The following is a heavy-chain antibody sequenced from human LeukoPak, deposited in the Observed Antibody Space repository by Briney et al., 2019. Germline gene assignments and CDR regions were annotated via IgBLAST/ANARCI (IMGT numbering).Heavy chain of an antibody. CDR1: GFTFSSYS. CDR3: ARDRPGYCSGGSCSPPA. CDR2: ISSSSSYI. Sequence: GGSPRLSCAASGFTFSSYSMNWVRQAPGKGLEWVSSISSSSSYIYYADSVKGRFTISRDNAKNSLYLQMNSLRAEDTAVYYCARDRPGYCSGGSCSPPAWGQGTLVTVSS. V-gene: IGHV3-21*01. D-gene: IGHD2-15*01. J-gene: IGHJ4*02.